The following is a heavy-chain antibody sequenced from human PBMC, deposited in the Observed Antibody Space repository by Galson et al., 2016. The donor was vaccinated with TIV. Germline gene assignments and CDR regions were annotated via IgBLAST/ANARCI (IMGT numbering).Heavy chain of an antibody. CDR1: GYGFSHYW. V-gene: IGHV5-51*03. CDR3: ARRDGYDDRSGYYPDIRWFDH. J-gene: IGHJ5*02. Sequence: QSGAEVKKPGESLRISCQASGYGFSHYWVAWVRQLPGKGLEWMGIIYPGDSTVRYSPSFQGQVTISVDKSLSSAYLQWSSLTASDTAMYFCARRDGYDDRSGYYPDIRWFDHWGQGTLVTVSS. CDR2: IYPGDSTV. D-gene: IGHD3-22*01.